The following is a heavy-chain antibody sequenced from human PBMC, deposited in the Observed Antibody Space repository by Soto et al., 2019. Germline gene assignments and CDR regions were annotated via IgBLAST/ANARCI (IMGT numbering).Heavy chain of an antibody. J-gene: IGHJ6*02. CDR3: ATDRTTMVRGVIISYGMDV. CDR1: GYTFTSYY. Sequence: ASVKVSCKASGYTFTSYYMHWVRQAPGQGLEWMGIINPSGGETIYAQKFQGRVTMTEDTSTDTAYMELSSLRSEDTAVYYCATDRTTMVRGVIISYGMDVWGQGTTVTVSS. D-gene: IGHD3-10*01. V-gene: IGHV1-46*01. CDR2: INPSGGET.